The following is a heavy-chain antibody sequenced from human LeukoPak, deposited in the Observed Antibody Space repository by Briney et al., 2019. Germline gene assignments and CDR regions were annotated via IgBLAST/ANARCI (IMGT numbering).Heavy chain of an antibody. D-gene: IGHD3-3*01. J-gene: IGHJ4*02. CDR3: AREGHPHVLRFLEWLSPDY. CDR1: GYTFTGYY. CDR2: INPNSGGT. Sequence: ASVKVSCKASGYTFTGYYMHWVRQAPGQGLEWMGRINPNSGGTNYAQKFQGRVTTTRDTSISTAYMELSRLRSDDTAVYYCAREGHPHVLRFLEWLSPDYWGQGTLVTVSS. V-gene: IGHV1-2*06.